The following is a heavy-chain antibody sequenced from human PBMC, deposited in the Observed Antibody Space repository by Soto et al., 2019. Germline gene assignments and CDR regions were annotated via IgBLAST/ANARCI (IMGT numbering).Heavy chain of an antibody. V-gene: IGHV3-30-3*01. CDR1: GFTFSSYA. D-gene: IGHD3-10*01. J-gene: IGHJ6*02. CDR3: ARGGSRAPRHYYYCMDV. Sequence: GSLRLSCAASGFTFSSYAMHWVRQAPGKGLEWVAVISYDGSNKYYADSVKGRFTISRDKSKNTLYLQMNSLRAVDTAVYYCARGGSRAPRHYYYCMDVWGQGTTVTVSS. CDR2: ISYDGSNK.